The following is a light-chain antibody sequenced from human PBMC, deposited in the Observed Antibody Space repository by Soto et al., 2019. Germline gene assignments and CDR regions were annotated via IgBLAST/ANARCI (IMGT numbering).Light chain of an antibody. Sequence: EIVMTQSPATLSVSPGERATLSCRASQSVSNNLAWYQHKFGQAPRLLIYDTSTRATGIPARFSGSESGTEFTLTISSLQSEDFVVYYCQQYSKWPLTFGGGTKVDIK. CDR1: QSVSNN. V-gene: IGKV3-15*01. J-gene: IGKJ4*01. CDR2: DTS. CDR3: QQYSKWPLT.